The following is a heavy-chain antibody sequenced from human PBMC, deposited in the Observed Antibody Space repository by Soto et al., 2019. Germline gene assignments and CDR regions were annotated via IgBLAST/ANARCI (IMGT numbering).Heavy chain of an antibody. CDR3: SRDPTLRYASDAFYI. CDR2: TYYRSKWYN. J-gene: IGHJ3*02. V-gene: IGHV6-1*01. Sequence: KQSQTLSLTCAISGDSVSSNSAAWNWIRQSPSRGLEWLGRTYYRSKWYNDYAVSVKSRININPDTTKNQFSQQLHSVTPECSAVYYCSRDPTLRYASDAFYIWGQGTMVTVSS. D-gene: IGHD1-1*01. CDR1: GDSVSSNSAA.